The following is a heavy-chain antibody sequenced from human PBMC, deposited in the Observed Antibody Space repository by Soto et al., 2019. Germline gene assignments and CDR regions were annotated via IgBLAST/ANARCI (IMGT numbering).Heavy chain of an antibody. Sequence: ASVKVSCKASGYTFTGYYMHWVRQAPGQGLEWMGWINPNSGGTNYAQKFQGRVTMTRDTSISTAYMELSRLRSDDTAVYYCASVYYYDSSGYSDAYYFDYWGQGTLVTGSS. CDR2: INPNSGGT. J-gene: IGHJ4*02. D-gene: IGHD3-22*01. CDR1: GYTFTGYY. CDR3: ASVYYYDSSGYSDAYYFDY. V-gene: IGHV1-2*02.